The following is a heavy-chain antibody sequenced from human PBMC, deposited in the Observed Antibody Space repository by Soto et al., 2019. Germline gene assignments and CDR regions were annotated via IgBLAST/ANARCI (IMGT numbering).Heavy chain of an antibody. J-gene: IGHJ3*02. CDR2: ISGSGGTT. D-gene: IGHD6-19*01. V-gene: IGHV3-23*01. CDR3: AKTANGWFSAFDI. Sequence: GGSLRLSCAASGFTFSSYAMSWVRQAPGKGLEWVSAISGSGGTTYYADSVKGRFTFSRDNSKNTLYLQMNSLRAEDTAVYYCAKTANGWFSAFDIWGLGTMVTVSS. CDR1: GFTFSSYA.